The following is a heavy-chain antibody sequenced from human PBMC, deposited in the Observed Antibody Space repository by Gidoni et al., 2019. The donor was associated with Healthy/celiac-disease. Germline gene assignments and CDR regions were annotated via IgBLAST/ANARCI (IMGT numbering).Heavy chain of an antibody. CDR1: GYSISSGYY. V-gene: IGHV4-38-2*01. J-gene: IGHJ4*02. CDR3: ARGDYYDSSGYYS. Sequence: QVQLQESGPGLVKPSETLSLTCAVSGYSISSGYYWGWIRQPPGKGLEWIGSIYHSGSTYYNPSLKSRVTISVDTSKNQFSLKLSSVTAADTAVYYCARGDYYDSSGYYSWGQGTLVTVSS. CDR2: IYHSGST. D-gene: IGHD3-22*01.